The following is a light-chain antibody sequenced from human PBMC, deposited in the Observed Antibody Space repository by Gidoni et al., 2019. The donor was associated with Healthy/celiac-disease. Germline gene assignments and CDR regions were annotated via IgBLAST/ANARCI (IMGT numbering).Light chain of an antibody. J-gene: IGLJ2*01. CDR3: QAWDSSVV. V-gene: IGLV3-1*01. Sequence: YELTQPPSVSVSPGQTASITCSGDKLGDKYACWYQQKPGQSPVLVIYQDSKRPSGIPERFSGSNSGNTATLTISGTQAMDEADYYCQAWDSSVVFGGGTKLTVL. CDR1: KLGDKY. CDR2: QDS.